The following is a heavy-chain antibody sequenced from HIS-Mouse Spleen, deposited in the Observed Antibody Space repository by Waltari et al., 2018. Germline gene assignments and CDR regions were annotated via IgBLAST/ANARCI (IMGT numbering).Heavy chain of an antibody. Sequence: QLQLQESGPGLVKPSETLSLTCTVSGGSISSSSYYWGWLGQPPGKALVWIGSIYYSGTTYYNPSLKSRVTISVDTSKNQFSLKLSSVTAADTAVYYCAREIPYSSSWYDWYFDLWGRGTLVTVSS. CDR2: IYYSGTT. J-gene: IGHJ2*01. V-gene: IGHV4-39*07. CDR3: AREIPYSSSWYDWYFDL. CDR1: GGSISSSSYY. D-gene: IGHD6-13*01.